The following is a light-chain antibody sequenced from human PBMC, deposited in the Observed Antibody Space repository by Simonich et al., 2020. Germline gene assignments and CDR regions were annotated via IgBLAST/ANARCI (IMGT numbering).Light chain of an antibody. CDR2: KAS. V-gene: IGKV1-5*03. Sequence: DIQMTQSPSTLSASVGDRVTITFRASQSISSWLAWYQQKPGKAPKLLIYKASSLESGVPSRFSGSGSGTEFTLTISSLQPDDFATYYCQQYNSYSPSYTFGPGTKVDIK. CDR1: QSISSW. J-gene: IGKJ3*01. CDR3: QQYNSYSPSYT.